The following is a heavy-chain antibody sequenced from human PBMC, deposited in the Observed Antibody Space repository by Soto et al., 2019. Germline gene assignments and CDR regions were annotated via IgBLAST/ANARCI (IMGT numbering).Heavy chain of an antibody. CDR2: ISGSGGST. Sequence: GGSPGLGSAASGFTFCSYPMSWVRPAPGKGLGWVSAISGSGGSTYYADSVKGRFTISRDNSKNTLYLQMNSLRAEDTALYYCAKDPRYCSSTSYYTPATSHRYWGQGTLVTLSS. CDR1: GFTFCSYP. D-gene: IGHD2-2*02. CDR3: AKDPRYCSSTSYYTPATSHRY. J-gene: IGHJ4*02. V-gene: IGHV3-23*01.